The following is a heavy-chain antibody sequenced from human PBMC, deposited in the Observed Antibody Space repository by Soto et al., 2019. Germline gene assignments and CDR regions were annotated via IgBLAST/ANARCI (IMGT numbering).Heavy chain of an antibody. CDR1: GSSFRTYD. CDR2: IGRGGDT. Sequence: EVQLVESGGGLVQPGGSLRLSCAASGSSFRTYDMHWVRQAPGKGLEWVSAIGRGGDTYYAGSVKGRFTISRENVKNSVYLHMSSLGAGDTAVYDCAREMTDPFHWYFDLWGRGTLVTVSS. CDR3: AREMTDPFHWYFDL. J-gene: IGHJ2*01. D-gene: IGHD2-21*02. V-gene: IGHV3-13*01.